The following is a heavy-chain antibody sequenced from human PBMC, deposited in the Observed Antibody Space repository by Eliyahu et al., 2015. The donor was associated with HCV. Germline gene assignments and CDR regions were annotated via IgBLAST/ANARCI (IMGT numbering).Heavy chain of an antibody. CDR2: IFSNERK. J-gene: IGHJ3*02. CDR3: ARTPPMGASGWYSDAFDI. CDR1: GFSLSNARMG. D-gene: IGHD6-19*01. V-gene: IGHV2-26*01. Sequence: QVTLKESGPVLVKPTETLTLTCTVSGFSLSNARMGVSWIRQPPGKALEWLAHIFSNERKIQQPSPKSRLTISKDTSKSQVVLTMTNMDPVDTATYYCARTPPMGASGWYSDAFDIWGQGTMVTVSS.